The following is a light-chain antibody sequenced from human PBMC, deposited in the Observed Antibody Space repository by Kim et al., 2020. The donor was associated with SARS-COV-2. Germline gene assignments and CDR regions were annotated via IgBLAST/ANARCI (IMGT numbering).Light chain of an antibody. J-gene: IGKJ1*01. CDR2: KTS. CDR3: QRYNTSPWT. CDR1: QTISTW. Sequence: DIQMTQSPSTLSASIGDSVTITCRVSQTISTWLAWYQQKPGRAPKLLIHKTSSLEPGVSSRFSGSGSGTEFTLTISSLQPDDFATYYCQRYNTSPWTFGKGTKVDIK. V-gene: IGKV1-5*03.